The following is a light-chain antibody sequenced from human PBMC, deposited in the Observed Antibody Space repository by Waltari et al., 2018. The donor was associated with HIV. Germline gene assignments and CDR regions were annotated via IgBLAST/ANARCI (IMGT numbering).Light chain of an antibody. Sequence: EIVLTQSPATLSLSPGETATLSCMASQSVGSYLAWYQQKPGRAPRLLIYDAIKRATGIPARFSGSGSGTDFTLTISSREPEDFAVYYCQQRSDSPPSTVGGGTKVEI. CDR3: QQRSDSPPST. CDR2: DAI. CDR1: QSVGSY. J-gene: IGKJ4*01. V-gene: IGKV3-11*01.